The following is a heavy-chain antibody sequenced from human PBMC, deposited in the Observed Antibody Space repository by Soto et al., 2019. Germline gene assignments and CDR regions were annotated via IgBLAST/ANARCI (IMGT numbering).Heavy chain of an antibody. CDR3: ARGDCQNSGCSDYFVY. CDR2: INPKSGAT. J-gene: IGHJ4*02. CDR1: GDTFTASH. Sequence: GASVKVACTASGDTFTASHMSWVRKAPGQGLEWVGLINPKSGATNYAQSFQGRGTMTWDTSIRPAYMELSRLTSDDTAIYYCARGDCQNSGCSDYFVYWGQGTMVTVS. V-gene: IGHV1-2*06. D-gene: IGHD5-12*01.